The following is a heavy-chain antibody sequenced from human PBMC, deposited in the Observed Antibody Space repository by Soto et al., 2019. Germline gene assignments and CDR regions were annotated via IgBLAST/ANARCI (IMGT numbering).Heavy chain of an antibody. CDR3: AKDRWARDRIDV. V-gene: IGHV3-9*01. CDR2: ITWNSATI. Sequence: GGSLRLSCAASGFTFDDYGMHWVRQGPGKGLEWVSGITWNSATIGYAASVKGRFTISRDNAKNSLYLQMSSLTTEDTAVYYCAKDRWARDRIDVWGQGTTVTVSS. CDR1: GFTFDDYG. J-gene: IGHJ6*02.